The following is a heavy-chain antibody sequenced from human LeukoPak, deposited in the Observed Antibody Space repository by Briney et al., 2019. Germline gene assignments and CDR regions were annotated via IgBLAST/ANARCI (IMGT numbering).Heavy chain of an antibody. CDR2: ISGSGATT. CDR3: VKRWTGTTIGQQDY. V-gene: IGHV3-23*01. Sequence: GGSLRHSCVGSGFTFTTFAMSWVRQAPGKRLEWVAGISGSGATTDHADSVKGRFTISRDNSKNTLFLQMNSLRAEDMAVYYCVKRWTGTTIGQQDYWGQGTLVTVSS. CDR1: GFTFTTFA. J-gene: IGHJ4*02. D-gene: IGHD1-1*01.